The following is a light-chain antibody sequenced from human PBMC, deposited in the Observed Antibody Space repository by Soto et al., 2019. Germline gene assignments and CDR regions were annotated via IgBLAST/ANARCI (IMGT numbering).Light chain of an antibody. CDR1: QTIGSY. CDR3: QLSHTTLT. Sequence: DIRMTQSPSSLSASVGDRVTVSCRASQTIGSYLNWYQQKPGKAPKLLIYGASTLQSGVPSRFSGSGSGADFTLTISSLQPEDSATYYCQLSHTTLTFGQGTRLENK. J-gene: IGKJ5*01. V-gene: IGKV1-39*01. CDR2: GAS.